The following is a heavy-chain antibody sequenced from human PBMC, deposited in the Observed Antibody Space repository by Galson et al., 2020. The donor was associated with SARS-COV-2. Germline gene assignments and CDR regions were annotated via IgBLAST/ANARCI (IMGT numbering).Heavy chain of an antibody. CDR3: TTYDYGDFYS. J-gene: IGHJ4*02. Sequence: QAGGSLRLSCAASGFTFSNFDMNWVRQTPEKGLECLSYISSSGTTIYYADSVNGRFTASRDNAKNSLYLQMNSLRAEDTAVYYCTTYDYGDFYSWGQGTLVTVSS. CDR1: GFTFSNFD. CDR2: ISSSGTTI. V-gene: IGHV3-48*03. D-gene: IGHD4-17*01.